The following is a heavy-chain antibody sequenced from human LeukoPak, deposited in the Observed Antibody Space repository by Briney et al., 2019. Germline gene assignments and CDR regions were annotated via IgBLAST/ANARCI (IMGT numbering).Heavy chain of an antibody. Sequence: HPGGSLRLSCAASGFTFSSYAMSWVRQAPGKGLEWVSAISGSGGSTYYADSVKGRFTISRDNSKNTLYLQMNSLRAEDTAVYYCAKGEMATITGYYYGMDVWGQGTTVTVSS. CDR1: GFTFSSYA. CDR2: ISGSGGST. V-gene: IGHV3-23*01. D-gene: IGHD5-12*01. J-gene: IGHJ6*02. CDR3: AKGEMATITGYYYGMDV.